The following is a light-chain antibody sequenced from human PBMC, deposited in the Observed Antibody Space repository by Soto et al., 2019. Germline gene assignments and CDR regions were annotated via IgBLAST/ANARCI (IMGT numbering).Light chain of an antibody. CDR1: XXVXSY. J-gene: IGKJ3*01. V-gene: IGKV3-11*01. Sequence: EIVLTQSPATLSLSPGERATLSCRASXXVXSYLAWYQQKPGQAPRLLIYDASNRATGIPARFSGSGSGTDFTLTISSLEPEDFAVYYCQQRSNWPPIFTFGPGTKVDIK. CDR3: QQRSNWPPIFT. CDR2: DAS.